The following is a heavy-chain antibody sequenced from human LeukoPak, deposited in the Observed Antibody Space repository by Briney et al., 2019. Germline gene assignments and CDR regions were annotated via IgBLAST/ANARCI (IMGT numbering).Heavy chain of an antibody. V-gene: IGHV4-30-4*08. CDR1: GDSISSDY. D-gene: IGHD3-22*01. CDR2: IYYSGST. Sequence: SETLSLTCTVSGDSISSDYWSWIRQPPGKGLEWIGYIYYSGSTYYNPSLKSRVTISVDTSKNQFSLKLSSVTAADTAVYYCARESNYYDSSGYYYYVDYWGQGTLVTVSS. J-gene: IGHJ4*02. CDR3: ARESNYYDSSGYYYYVDY.